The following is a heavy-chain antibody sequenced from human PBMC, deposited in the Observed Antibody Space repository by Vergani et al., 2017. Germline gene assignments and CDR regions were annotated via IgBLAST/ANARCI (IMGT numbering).Heavy chain of an antibody. V-gene: IGHV4-31*01. CDR2: IYFSGSI. CDR3: ARSRFFGSGSFGFDS. J-gene: IGHJ4*02. Sequence: QVQMQESGPGLVKPSQTLSLTCTVSGDSISSGGYYWNWIRQHPGQGLEWVGYIYFSGSIYYNPSLKSQVAISRDTSKNQFSLKVTSVTAADTAIYYCARSRFFGSGSFGFDSWGQGTLVTVSS. D-gene: IGHD3-10*01. CDR1: GDSISSGGYY.